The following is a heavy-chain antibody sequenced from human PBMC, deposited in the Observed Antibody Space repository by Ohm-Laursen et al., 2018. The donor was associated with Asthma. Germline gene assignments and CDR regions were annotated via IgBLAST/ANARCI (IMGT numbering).Heavy chain of an antibody. Sequence: PSQTLSLTCAVSDGSISSGGYSWSWIRQPPGKGLEWIGYIYHSGSTYYNPSLKSRVTISVDRSKNQFSLKLSSVTAADTAVYYCARDTIMIPFSHWGQGTLVTVSS. CDR2: IYHSGST. V-gene: IGHV4-30-2*01. CDR1: DGSISSGGYS. CDR3: ARDTIMIPFSH. J-gene: IGHJ4*02. D-gene: IGHD3-16*01.